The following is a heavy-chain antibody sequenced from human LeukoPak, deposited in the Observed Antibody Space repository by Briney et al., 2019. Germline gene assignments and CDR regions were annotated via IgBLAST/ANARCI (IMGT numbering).Heavy chain of an antibody. CDR3: AREGGDYVWGSYRAKFDY. CDR2: IYSGGST. V-gene: IGHV3-66*01. Sequence: PGGSLRLSCAASGFTVSSNYMSWVRQAPGKGLEWVSVIYSGGSTYYADSVKGRFTISRDNCKNTLYLQMNSLRAEDTAVYYCAREGGDYVWGSYRAKFDYWGQGTLVTVSS. CDR1: GFTVSSNY. D-gene: IGHD3-16*02. J-gene: IGHJ4*02.